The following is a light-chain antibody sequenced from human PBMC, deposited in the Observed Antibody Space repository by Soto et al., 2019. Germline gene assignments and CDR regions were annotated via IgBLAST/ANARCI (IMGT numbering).Light chain of an antibody. Sequence: QSVLTQPASVSESPGQSITISCTGSSSDVGGYKYVSWYQQHPGKAPKLLIYDVTNRPSGVSNRFSGSKSGYTASLTISGLKSEDEADYYYRSYTSFKTRGFGTGTKVTVL. J-gene: IGLJ1*01. CDR2: DVT. CDR3: RSYTSFKTRG. V-gene: IGLV2-14*01. CDR1: SSDVGGYKY.